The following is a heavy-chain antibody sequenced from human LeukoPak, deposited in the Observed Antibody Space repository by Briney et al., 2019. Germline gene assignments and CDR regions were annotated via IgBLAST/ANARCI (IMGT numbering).Heavy chain of an antibody. V-gene: IGHV4-61*02. CDR1: GDSINSGSYY. Sequence: SQTLSLTCTVSGDSINSGSYYWSWIRQPAGKGLEWIGRTYTNGNINYNPSLKSRVAISLDTSKNQFSMRLNSVTAADTAVYYCARGVEMAAIGGYHFDYWGQGTLVTVSS. CDR3: ARGVEMAAIGGYHFDY. D-gene: IGHD5-24*01. J-gene: IGHJ4*02. CDR2: TYTNGNI.